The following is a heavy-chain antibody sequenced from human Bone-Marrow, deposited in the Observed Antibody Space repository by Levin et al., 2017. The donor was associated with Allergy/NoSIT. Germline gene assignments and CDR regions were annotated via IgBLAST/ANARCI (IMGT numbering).Heavy chain of an antibody. J-gene: IGHJ5*02. V-gene: IGHV3-21*01. CDR1: EFTFSSCS. CDR2: MSSSSSYI. D-gene: IGHD3-10*01. Sequence: GESLKISCAASEFTFSSCSMNWVRQAPGKGLEWVSSMSSSSSYIYYADSVKGRFTISRDNAKNSLYLQMNSLRAEDTAVYYCARGCRNLLWFRELSPNWFDPWGQGTLVTVSS. CDR3: ARGCRNLLWFRELSPNWFDP.